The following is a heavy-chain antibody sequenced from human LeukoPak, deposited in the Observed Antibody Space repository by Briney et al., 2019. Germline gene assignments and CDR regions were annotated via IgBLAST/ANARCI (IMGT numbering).Heavy chain of an antibody. D-gene: IGHD3-22*01. V-gene: IGHV4-31*03. J-gene: IGHJ2*01. CDR3: ARAFYERNGYFVSLAGYFYL. CDR2: ISYSEST. Sequence: SETLSLTCSVSGDSIDSGGYYWSWIRQRPGTGRDWIRYISYSESTYYIPSLRSRLMISLSTSENQFPRKLPSVTAADAAVYYCARAFYERNGYFVSLAGYFYLCGRGNLLTVSS. CDR1: GDSIDSGGYY.